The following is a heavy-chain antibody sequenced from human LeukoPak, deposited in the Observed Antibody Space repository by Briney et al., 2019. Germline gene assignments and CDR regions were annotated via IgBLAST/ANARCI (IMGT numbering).Heavy chain of an antibody. D-gene: IGHD1-1*01. Sequence: SETLSLTCAVYGGSFSGYYWSWIRQPPGKGLEWIEEINHSGSTNYNPSLKSRVTISVDTSKNQFSLKLSSVTAADTAVYYCARGLLEPPFDYWGQGTLVTVSS. CDR1: GGSFSGYY. CDR3: ARGLLEPPFDY. J-gene: IGHJ4*02. CDR2: INHSGST. V-gene: IGHV4-34*01.